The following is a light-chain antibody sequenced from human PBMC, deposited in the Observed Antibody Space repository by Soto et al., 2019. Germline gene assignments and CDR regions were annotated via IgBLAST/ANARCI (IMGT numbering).Light chain of an antibody. CDR3: SSYSGTNYHYV. CDR2: EVS. Sequence: QSALTQPPSASGSFGQSVTISCTGTSSDVGGYNYVSWYQQHPGKASKLTIYEVSERPSGVPDRFSGSKSGNTASLTVSGLQADDEADYYCSSYSGTNYHYVFGTGTKLTVL. J-gene: IGLJ1*01. V-gene: IGLV2-8*01. CDR1: SSDVGGYNY.